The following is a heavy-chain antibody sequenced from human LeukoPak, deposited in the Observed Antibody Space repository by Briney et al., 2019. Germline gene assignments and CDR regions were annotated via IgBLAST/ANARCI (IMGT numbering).Heavy chain of an antibody. V-gene: IGHV3-48*03. CDR2: ISSSGSNI. CDR3: ARSGYSSGWSNYYYYGMDV. D-gene: IGHD6-19*01. J-gene: IGHJ6*02. Sequence: GGSLRHSCAASGFTFSSYEMNWVRQAPGKGLEWVSYISSSGSNIYYADSVKGRFTISRDNAKNSLYLQMNSLRAEDTAVYYCARSGYSSGWSNYYYYGMDVGGQGTTVTVSS. CDR1: GFTFSSYE.